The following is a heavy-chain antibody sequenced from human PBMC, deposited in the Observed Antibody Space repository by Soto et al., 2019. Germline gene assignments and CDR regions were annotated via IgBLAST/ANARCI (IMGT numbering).Heavy chain of an antibody. CDR3: ARDLMAGDY. D-gene: IGHD6-19*01. J-gene: IGHJ4*02. V-gene: IGHV1-46*01. CDR1: GYSFTSYY. CDR2: INPSGGST. Sequence: QVQLVQSGAEVKKPGASVKVSCKASGYSFTSYYIHWVRQAPGQGLEWMGIINPSGGSTSYAQKFQGSVTVTRDTSTSTVYMDLSSLRSEDTAVYYCARDLMAGDYWGQGTLVTVSS.